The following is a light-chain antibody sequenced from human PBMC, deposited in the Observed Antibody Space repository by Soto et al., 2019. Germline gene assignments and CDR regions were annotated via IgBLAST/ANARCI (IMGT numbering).Light chain of an antibody. J-gene: IGLJ1*01. Sequence: QSVLPQPASVSGSPGQSITISCTGTSSDVGGFNSVSWYQLRPGTAPKLILYDVVDRPSGVSYRFSGSKSDNTASLTISGLQAADEADYFCSSYTSTMTNVFGSGTKVTVL. V-gene: IGLV2-14*03. CDR3: SSYTSTMTNV. CDR1: SSDVGGFNS. CDR2: DVV.